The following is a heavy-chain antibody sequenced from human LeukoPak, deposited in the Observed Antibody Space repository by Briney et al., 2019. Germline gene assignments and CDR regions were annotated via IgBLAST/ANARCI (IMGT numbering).Heavy chain of an antibody. CDR3: AKGPLRGTAAAIDY. D-gene: IGHD2-2*01. CDR1: GFTFNNYG. Sequence: QPGGSLRLSCAASGFTFNNYGMHWVRQAPGKGLEWVAVISYDGRNIHYPDSVKGRFTISRDISTDTLWLQMDGLRTEDTAVYYCAKGPLRGTAAAIDYWGQGALVTVSS. V-gene: IGHV3-30*18. CDR2: ISYDGRNI. J-gene: IGHJ4*02.